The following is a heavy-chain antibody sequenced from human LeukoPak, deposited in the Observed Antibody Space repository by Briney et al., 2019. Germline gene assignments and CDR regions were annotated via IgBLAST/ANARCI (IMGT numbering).Heavy chain of an antibody. V-gene: IGHV4-30-4*01. CDR2: IYYSWST. J-gene: IGHJ4*02. CDR1: GGSISSGDYY. D-gene: IGHD4-17*01. CDR3: AREPTTNDY. Sequence: SQTLSLTCTVSGGSISSGDYYWSWIRQPPGKGLEWIGYIYYSWSTFYNPSLKSRITISIDTSKNQFSLKLSSVTAADTAVYYCAREPTTNDYWGQGTLVTVSS.